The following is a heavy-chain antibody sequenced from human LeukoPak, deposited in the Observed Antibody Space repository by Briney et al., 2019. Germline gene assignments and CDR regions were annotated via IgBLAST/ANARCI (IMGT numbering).Heavy chain of an antibody. Sequence: LETLSLPCSVSGGSISSSSYYWGWIRQPPGKGLEWFGCIYYSGSTYYNPSLKSRVTISVDTSKNQFALKLSSVSAAGTAVYYCASITFGEVYFDYWGQGTLVTVSS. CDR3: ASITFGEVYFDY. CDR2: IYYSGST. V-gene: IGHV4-39*06. D-gene: IGHD3-16*01. CDR1: GGSISSSSYY. J-gene: IGHJ4*02.